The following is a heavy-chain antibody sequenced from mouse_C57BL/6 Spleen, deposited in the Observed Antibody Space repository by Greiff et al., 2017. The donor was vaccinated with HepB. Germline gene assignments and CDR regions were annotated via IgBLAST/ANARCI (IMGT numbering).Heavy chain of an antibody. CDR1: GYTFTEYT. CDR2: FYPGSGSI. CDR3: ARHEEGGYDGYYVHAY. V-gene: IGHV1-62-2*01. D-gene: IGHD2-3*01. Sequence: QVQLKESGAELVKPGASVKLSCKASGYTFTEYTIHWVKQRSGQGLEWIGWFYPGSGSIKYNEKFKDKAKLTADKYSSTVYMARSRLTSGDSAVYFCARHEEGGYDGYYVHAYWGQGTLVTVSA. J-gene: IGHJ3*01.